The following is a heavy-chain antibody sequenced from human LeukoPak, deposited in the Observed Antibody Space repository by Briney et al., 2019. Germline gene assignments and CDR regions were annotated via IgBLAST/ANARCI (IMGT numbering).Heavy chain of an antibody. CDR1: GGSFSSYA. CDR3: ASGPVRGVIMHDLYDY. V-gene: IGHV1-69*06. J-gene: IGHJ4*02. Sequence: SVNLSCNASGGSFSSYAISWVRQAPGQGHEWMGGLTPIFGTANYAQKFQGRVTITADKSTSTAYMELSSLRSEDTAVYYCASGPVRGVIMHDLYDYWGQGTLVTVSS. CDR2: LTPIFGTA. D-gene: IGHD3-10*01.